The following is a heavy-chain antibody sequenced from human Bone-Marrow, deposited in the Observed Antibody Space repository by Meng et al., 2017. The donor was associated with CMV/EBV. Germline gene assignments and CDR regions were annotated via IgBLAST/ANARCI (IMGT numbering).Heavy chain of an antibody. CDR2: ISSSISTI. D-gene: IGHD6-13*01. CDR3: ARGTSDSSSWYSPPGAHDY. Sequence: GGSLRLSCAASGFTLSSYSMNWVRQAPGKGLEWVSYISSSISTIYYADSVKGRFTISRDNAKDSLYLQMNSLRDEDTAVYYCARGTSDSSSWYSPPGAHDYWGQGSLVTVSS. J-gene: IGHJ4*02. CDR1: GFTLSSYS. V-gene: IGHV3-48*02.